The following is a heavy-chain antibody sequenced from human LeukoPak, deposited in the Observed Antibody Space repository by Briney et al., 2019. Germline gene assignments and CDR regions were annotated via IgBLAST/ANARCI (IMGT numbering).Heavy chain of an antibody. J-gene: IGHJ4*02. V-gene: IGHV3-11*06. CDR3: ARDGTGSNSGWYIH. CDR1: GFTFSDYY. CDR2: ISSSSGFT. D-gene: IGHD6-19*01. Sequence: GGSLRLSCAASGFTFSDYYMTWIRRAPGKGLEWVSYISSSSGFTKYADSVRGRFTISRDNSKNTLYLQMNSLRAEDTAVCYCARDGTGSNSGWYIHWGQGALVTVSS.